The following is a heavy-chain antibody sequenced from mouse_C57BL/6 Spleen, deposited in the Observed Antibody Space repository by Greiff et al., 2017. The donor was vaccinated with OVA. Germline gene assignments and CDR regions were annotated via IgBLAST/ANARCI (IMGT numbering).Heavy chain of an antibody. V-gene: IGHV1-55*01. CDR3: ARWETAQAFFAY. CDR1: GYTFTSYW. J-gene: IGHJ3*01. D-gene: IGHD3-2*02. Sequence: QVQLQQSGAELVKPGASVKMSCKASGYTFTSYWITWVKQRPGQGLEWIGDIYPGSGSTNYNEKFKSKATLTVDTSSSTAYMQLSSLTSEDSAVYYCARWETAQAFFAYWGQGTLVTVSA. CDR2: IYPGSGST.